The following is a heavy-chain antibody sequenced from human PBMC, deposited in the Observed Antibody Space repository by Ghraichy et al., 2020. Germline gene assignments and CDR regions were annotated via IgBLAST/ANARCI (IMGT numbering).Heavy chain of an antibody. CDR3: ARQYYDFWIAGRFDP. D-gene: IGHD3-3*01. CDR1: GFTFSSYW. V-gene: IGHV3-7*03. CDR2: IKQDGSEK. J-gene: IGHJ5*02. Sequence: GSLRLSCAASGFTFSSYWMSWVRQAPGKGLEWVANIKQDGSEKYYVDSVKGRFTISRDNAKNSLYLQMNSLRAEDTAVYYCARQYYDFWIAGRFDPWGQGTLVTVSS.